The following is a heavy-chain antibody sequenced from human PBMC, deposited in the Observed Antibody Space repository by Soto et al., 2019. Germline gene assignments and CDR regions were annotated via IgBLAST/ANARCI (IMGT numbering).Heavy chain of an antibody. D-gene: IGHD2-2*02. CDR1: GFTFNNYA. CDR3: SKGEYTMSSPDF. J-gene: IGHJ4*02. V-gene: IGHV3-23*01. Sequence: EVQLLESGGGLVQPGGSLRLSCAASGFTFNNYAMTWVRQAPGKGLEWVSAISASGRDTYYTDSVKGRFTISRDNSQNTLYLQMNSLRAEDTAVFYCSKGEYTMSSPDFWGQGTLVTVSS. CDR2: ISASGRDT.